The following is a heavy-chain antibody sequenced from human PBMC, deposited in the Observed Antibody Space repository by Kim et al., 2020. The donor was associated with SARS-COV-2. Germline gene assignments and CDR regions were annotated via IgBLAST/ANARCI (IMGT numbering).Heavy chain of an antibody. CDR2: ISYDGSNK. Sequence: GGSLRLSCAASGFTFSSYAMHWVRQAPGKGLEWVAVISYDGSNKYYADSVKGRFTISRDNSKNTLYLQMNSLRAEDTAVYYCARDWGPITMIVVVIRGFDPWGQGTLVTVSS. V-gene: IGHV3-30*04. J-gene: IGHJ5*02. D-gene: IGHD3-22*01. CDR1: GFTFSSYA. CDR3: ARDWGPITMIVVVIRGFDP.